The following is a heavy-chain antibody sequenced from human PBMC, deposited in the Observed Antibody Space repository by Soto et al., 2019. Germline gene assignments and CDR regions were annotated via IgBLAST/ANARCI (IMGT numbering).Heavy chain of an antibody. V-gene: IGHV1-69*02. D-gene: IGHD3-9*01. CDR3: ARRTQKHEGYYTTLIGPDVFRY. CDR2: IIPILDIA. CDR1: GGNFSSYT. Sequence: QGQLVQSGAEVKKPGSSVKVSCKTSGGNFSSYTISWVRQAPGQGLEWMGRIIPILDIANYAQKFQGRVTITADKSTSTSYMALTSLRSDDTAVYFCARRTQKHEGYYTTLIGPDVFRYWAQGPRVTVSS. J-gene: IGHJ4*02.